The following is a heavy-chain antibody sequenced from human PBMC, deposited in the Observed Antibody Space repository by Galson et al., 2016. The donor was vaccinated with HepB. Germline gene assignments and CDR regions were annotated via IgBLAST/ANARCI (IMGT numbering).Heavy chain of an antibody. CDR2: INTDGSTT. V-gene: IGHV3-74*01. D-gene: IGHD4-17*01. J-gene: IGHJ4*02. Sequence: SLRLSCAASGFTFSRYWMHWVRQAPGKGLVWVSRINTDGSTTTYADSVKGRFTISRDNAKNSLYLQMNSLRVDDTAVYYCAKHHGDQPGVDYWGQGTLVTVSS. CDR1: GFTFSRYW. CDR3: AKHHGDQPGVDY.